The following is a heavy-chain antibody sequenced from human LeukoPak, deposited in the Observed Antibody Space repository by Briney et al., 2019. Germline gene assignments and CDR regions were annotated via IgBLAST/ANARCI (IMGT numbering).Heavy chain of an antibody. D-gene: IGHD3-22*01. CDR1: GGSISSYY. V-gene: IGHV4-59*08. CDR3: ARQGYYDSSGYHMGYFQH. J-gene: IGHJ1*01. CDR2: IYYSGSI. Sequence: SETLSLTCTVSGGSISSYYWSWLRQPPGKGLEWIGYIYYSGSINYNPSLKSRVTISVDTSKNQFSLKLSSVTAADTAVYYCARQGYYDSSGYHMGYFQHWGQGTLVTVSS.